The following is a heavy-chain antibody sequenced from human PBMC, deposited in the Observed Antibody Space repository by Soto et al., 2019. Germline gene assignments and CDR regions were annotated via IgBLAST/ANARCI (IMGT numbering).Heavy chain of an antibody. CDR3: ARSNYEFWSGYSPAGAIDI. V-gene: IGHV4-59*01. J-gene: IGHJ3*02. CDR2: IYYSGST. CDR1: GGSISSYY. Sequence: SETLSLTCTVSGGSISSYYWSWIRQPPGKGLEWIGYIYYSGSTNYNPSLKSRVTISVDTSKNQFSLKLSSVTAADTAVYYCARSNYEFWSGYSPAGAIDIWGQGTMVTVSS. D-gene: IGHD3-3*01.